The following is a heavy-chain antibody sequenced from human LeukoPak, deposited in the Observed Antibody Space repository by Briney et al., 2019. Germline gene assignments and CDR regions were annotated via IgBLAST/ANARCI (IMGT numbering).Heavy chain of an antibody. Sequence: SETLSLTCTVSGGSISSYYWSWIRQPPGKGLEWIGYIYYSGSTNYNPSLKSRVTISVDTSKNQFSLKLSSVTAADTAVYNCAMSGSYYELFFDYWGQGTLVTVSS. CDR1: GGSISSYY. J-gene: IGHJ4*02. D-gene: IGHD1-26*01. CDR3: AMSGSYYELFFDY. V-gene: IGHV4-59*01. CDR2: IYYSGST.